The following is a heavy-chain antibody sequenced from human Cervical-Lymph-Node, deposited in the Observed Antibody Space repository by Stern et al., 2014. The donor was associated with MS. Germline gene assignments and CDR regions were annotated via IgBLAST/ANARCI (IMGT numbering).Heavy chain of an antibody. Sequence: EMQLVESGAEVRKPGESLRISCEVSGYRFTNNWIGWGRQGPGKGLEWMGIISPGHSKTRSSPSFQGQFTILVDKSNSITYLQWSSLKASDPAIYYCARRGHGYMGIDYWGQGTLVTVSS. D-gene: IGHD1-1*01. V-gene: IGHV5-51*03. CDR2: ISPGHSKT. J-gene: IGHJ4*02. CDR1: GYRFTNNW. CDR3: ARRGHGYMGIDY.